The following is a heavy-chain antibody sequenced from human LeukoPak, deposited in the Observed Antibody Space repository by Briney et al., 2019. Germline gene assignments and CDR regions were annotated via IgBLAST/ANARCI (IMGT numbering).Heavy chain of an antibody. D-gene: IGHD4-17*01. CDR1: GFTFSSYW. J-gene: IGHJ4*02. V-gene: IGHV3-7*01. CDR3: ARVGRVTTPRYSDY. Sequence: GGSLRLSCAASGFTFSSYWMSWVRQAPGKGLEWVANIEEHGNQKYYVDSVKGRFTTSRDNAKNSVYLQMNSLRAEDTAVYYCARVGRVTTPRYSDYWGQGTLVTVSS. CDR2: IEEHGNQK.